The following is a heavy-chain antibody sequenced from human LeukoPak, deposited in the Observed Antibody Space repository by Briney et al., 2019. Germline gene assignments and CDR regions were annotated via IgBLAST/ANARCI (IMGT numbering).Heavy chain of an antibody. J-gene: IGHJ6*02. V-gene: IGHV3-21*01. CDR1: GFTFSSYS. CDR3: ARDPRSGYSQYGMDV. CDR2: ISSSSSYI. D-gene: IGHD5-18*01. Sequence: GGSLRLSCAASGFTFSSYSMNWVRQAPGKGLEWVSSISSSSSYIYYADSVKGRFTISRDNAKNSLYLQMNSLRAEDTAVYYCARDPRSGYSQYGMDVWGQGTTVTVSS.